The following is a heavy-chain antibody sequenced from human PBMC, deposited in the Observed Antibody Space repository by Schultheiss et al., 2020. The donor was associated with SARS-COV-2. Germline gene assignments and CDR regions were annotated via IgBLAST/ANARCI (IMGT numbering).Heavy chain of an antibody. V-gene: IGHV3-74*01. CDR1: GFTFSSYW. Sequence: GGSLRLSCAASGFTFSSYWMHWVRQAPGKGLVWVSRINSDGSSTSYADSVKGRFTISRDNAKNTLYLQMNSLRAEDTAVYYCARVFGVVIIGVDYYGMDVWGQGTTVTVSS. J-gene: IGHJ6*02. CDR2: INSDGSST. D-gene: IGHD3-3*01. CDR3: ARVFGVVIIGVDYYGMDV.